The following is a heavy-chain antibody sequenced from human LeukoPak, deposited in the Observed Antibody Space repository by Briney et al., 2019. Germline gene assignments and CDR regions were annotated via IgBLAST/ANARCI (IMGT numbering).Heavy chain of an antibody. Sequence: PTGGSLRLSCAAPGFTFSSYGMHWVRQAPGKGLEWVAVMWYDGSNKYYADSVKGRFTISRDNSKNTLYLQMNSLRAEDTAVYYCAREDYEGNWFDPWGQGTLVTVSS. CDR3: AREDYEGNWFDP. D-gene: IGHD3-16*01. V-gene: IGHV3-33*01. J-gene: IGHJ5*02. CDR1: GFTFSSYG. CDR2: MWYDGSNK.